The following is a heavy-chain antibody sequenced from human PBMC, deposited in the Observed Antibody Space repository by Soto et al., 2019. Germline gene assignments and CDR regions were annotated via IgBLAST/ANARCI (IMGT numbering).Heavy chain of an antibody. Sequence: EVQLLESGGGLVQPGGSLRLSCAASGFTFSSYAMSWVRQAPGKGLEWVSAISGSGGSTYYADSVKGRFTISRDNSKNTLYLQMNSLRAEDTAVYYCAKDAEYSSIYYDAFDIWGRGTMVTVSS. V-gene: IGHV3-23*01. J-gene: IGHJ3*02. CDR2: ISGSGGST. D-gene: IGHD6-13*01. CDR3: AKDAEYSSIYYDAFDI. CDR1: GFTFSSYA.